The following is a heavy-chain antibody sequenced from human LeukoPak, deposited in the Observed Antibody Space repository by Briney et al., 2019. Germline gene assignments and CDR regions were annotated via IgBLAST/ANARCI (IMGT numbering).Heavy chain of an antibody. V-gene: IGHV3-7*04. J-gene: IGHJ6*02. CDR2: IKQDGSEK. CDR1: GFTFSSYG. CDR3: VRAMDV. Sequence: GGSLRLSCAASGFTFSSYGMHWVRQAPGKGLEWVANIKQDGSEKYYVDSVKGRFTISRDNAKNSLYLQMNSLRAEDTAVYYCVRAMDVWGQGTTVTVSS.